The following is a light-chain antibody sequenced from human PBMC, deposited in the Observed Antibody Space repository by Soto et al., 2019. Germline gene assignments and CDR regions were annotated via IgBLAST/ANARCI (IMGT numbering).Light chain of an antibody. Sequence: IVMTQSPATLSVSPGERATLSCRASRGISSNLAWYQQKPGQAPRLLIYGASTRATDVPDRFSGSGSGADFTLSISRLEPVDFAVYYCQQYGSSPPRTFGQGTKV. CDR3: QQYGSSPPRT. CDR2: GAS. V-gene: IGKV3-20*01. CDR1: RGISSN. J-gene: IGKJ1*01.